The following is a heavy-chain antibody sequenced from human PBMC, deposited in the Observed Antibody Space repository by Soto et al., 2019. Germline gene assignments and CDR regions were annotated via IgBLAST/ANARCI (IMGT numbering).Heavy chain of an antibody. CDR3: ARRAVGWYLDL. Sequence: EVQLLESGGGLVQPGGSLRLSCAASGFTFSIYAMNWVRQAPGKGLEWVSVISGSGGSTYYADSVKGRFTISRDNSKNPLYLQMNRLRAEETAVYYCARRAVGWYLDLWGRGTLVTVSS. V-gene: IGHV3-23*01. CDR2: ISGSGGST. D-gene: IGHD1-26*01. CDR1: GFTFSIYA. J-gene: IGHJ2*01.